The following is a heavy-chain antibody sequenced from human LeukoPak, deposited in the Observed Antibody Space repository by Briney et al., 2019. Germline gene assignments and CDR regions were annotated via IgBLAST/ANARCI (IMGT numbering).Heavy chain of an antibody. CDR1: GFIVSSNY. CDR3: ARVGITLFGVVIL. Sequence: GGSLRLSCAASGFIVSSNYMSWVRQAPGKGREWVSILYSGGNTYYADSVKGRFIISRDNSNNTLYLQMNSLRTEDTAVYYCARVGITLFGVVILWGQGTLVTVSS. V-gene: IGHV3-53*01. J-gene: IGHJ4*02. D-gene: IGHD3-3*01. CDR2: LYSGGNT.